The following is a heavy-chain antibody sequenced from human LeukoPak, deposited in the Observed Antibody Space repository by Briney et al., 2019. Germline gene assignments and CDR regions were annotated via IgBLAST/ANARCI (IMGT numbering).Heavy chain of an antibody. CDR1: GYSISSGYS. CDR3: ARALVATRPRLDY. V-gene: IGHV4-38-2*02. D-gene: IGHD5-12*01. J-gene: IGHJ4*02. CDR2: IYHSGST. Sequence: SETLSLTCTVSGYSISSGYSWGWIRQPPGKGLEWIGSIYHSGSTYYNPSLKSRVTISVDTSKNQFSLKLSSVTAADTAVYYCARALVATRPRLDYWGQGTLVTVSS.